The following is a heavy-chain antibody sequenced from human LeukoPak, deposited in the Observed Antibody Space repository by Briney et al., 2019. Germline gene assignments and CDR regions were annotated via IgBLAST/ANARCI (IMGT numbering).Heavy chain of an antibody. CDR3: ARGKRWLQFLYPPTDAFDI. CDR2: INPNSGGT. V-gene: IGHV1-2*02. CDR1: GYTFTGYY. Sequence: EASVKVSCKASGYTFTGYYMHWVRQAPGQGLEWMGWINPNSGGTNYAQKFQGRVTMTRDTSISTAYMELSRLRSDDTAVYYCARGKRWLQFLYPPTDAFDIWGQGTMVTVSS. J-gene: IGHJ3*02. D-gene: IGHD5-24*01.